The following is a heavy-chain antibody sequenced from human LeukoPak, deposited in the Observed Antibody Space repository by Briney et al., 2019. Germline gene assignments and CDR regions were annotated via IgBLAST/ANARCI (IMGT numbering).Heavy chain of an antibody. CDR3: ARARVDRYCSSTSCYPFDY. CDR2: INPNSGGT. D-gene: IGHD2-2*01. V-gene: IGHV1-2*05. Sequence: GASVKVSCTASGYTFTGYYMHWVRQAPGQGLEWMGRINPNSGGTNYAQKFQGRVTMTRDTSISTAYMELSRLRSDDTGVYYCARARVDRYCSSTSCYPFDYWGQGTLVTVSS. J-gene: IGHJ4*02. CDR1: GYTFTGYY.